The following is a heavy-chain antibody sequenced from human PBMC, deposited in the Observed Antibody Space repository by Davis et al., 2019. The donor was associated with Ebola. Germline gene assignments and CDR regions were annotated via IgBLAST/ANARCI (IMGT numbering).Heavy chain of an antibody. CDR1: GYTFTNYD. Sequence: ASVKVSCKTSGYTFTNYDINWVRQAPGQGLEWMGWINPNSGGTNYAQKFQGWVTMTRDTSISTAYMELSRLRSEDTAVYYCARSYSGSRIYDYWGQGTLVTVSS. CDR2: INPNSGGT. CDR3: ARSYSGSRIYDY. J-gene: IGHJ4*02. D-gene: IGHD1-26*01. V-gene: IGHV1-2*04.